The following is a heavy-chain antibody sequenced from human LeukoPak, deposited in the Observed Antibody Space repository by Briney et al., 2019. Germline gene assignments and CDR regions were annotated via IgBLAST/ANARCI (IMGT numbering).Heavy chain of an antibody. CDR3: KTQLDCSSTSCYSLSGY. Sequence: SGGSLRLSRAASGFTVSSNEMSWVRQAPGKGLEWVSSISGGSTYYADSRKGRFTISRDNSKNTLHLQMNSLRAEDTAVYYCKTQLDCSSTSCYSLSGYWGQGTLVTVSS. V-gene: IGHV3-38-3*01. CDR1: GFTVSSNE. CDR2: ISGGST. J-gene: IGHJ4*02. D-gene: IGHD2-2*01.